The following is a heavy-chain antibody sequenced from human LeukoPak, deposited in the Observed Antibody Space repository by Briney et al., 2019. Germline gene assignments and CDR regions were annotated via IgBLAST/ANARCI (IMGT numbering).Heavy chain of an antibody. CDR2: ISGSGGST. V-gene: IGHV3-23*01. CDR1: GFTFSSYV. Sequence: PGGSLRLSCAASGFTFSSYVMSWVRQAPGKGLEWVSAISGSGGSTYYADSVKGRFTISRDNSKNTLYLQMNSLRAEDTAVYYCAKSLVGNYYDSSGYYYSLDYWGQGTLVTVSS. J-gene: IGHJ4*02. D-gene: IGHD3-22*01. CDR3: AKSLVGNYYDSSGYYYSLDY.